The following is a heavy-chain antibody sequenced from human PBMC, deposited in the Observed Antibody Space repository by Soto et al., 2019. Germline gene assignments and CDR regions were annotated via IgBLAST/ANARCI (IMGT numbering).Heavy chain of an antibody. Sequence: GGSLRLSCAASGFTFSDYWMLWVRQAPGKGLEWLANINQDGSEKYYVDSVKGRFTISRDNGKKSLYLQMNSLRGEDTAVYFCAKYDGYHFDYWGQGTLVTVSS. D-gene: IGHD5-18*01. J-gene: IGHJ4*02. CDR2: INQDGSEK. CDR1: GFTFSDYW. CDR3: AKYDGYHFDY. V-gene: IGHV3-7*01.